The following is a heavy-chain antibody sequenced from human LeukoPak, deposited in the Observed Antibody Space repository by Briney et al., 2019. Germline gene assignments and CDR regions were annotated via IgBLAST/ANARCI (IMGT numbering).Heavy chain of an antibody. CDR3: TTYVAVAGTRHFDS. Sequence: GGSLRLSCAASGFTFSNAWMSWVRQAPGKGLEWIGRIRSKTDGGTTDYAPPVKDRFTISRDDSKNTLFLQINSLKTEDTAVYYCTTYVAVAGTRHFDSWGQGALVTVSS. V-gene: IGHV3-15*01. D-gene: IGHD6-19*01. CDR2: IRSKTDGGTT. J-gene: IGHJ4*02. CDR1: GFTFSNAW.